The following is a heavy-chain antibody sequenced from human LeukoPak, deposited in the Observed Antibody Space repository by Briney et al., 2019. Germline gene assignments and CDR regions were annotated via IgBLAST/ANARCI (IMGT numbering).Heavy chain of an antibody. V-gene: IGHV1-69*13. CDR2: IIPIFGTA. Sequence: SVKVSCKPSGGTFSSYAISWVRQAPGQGLEWMGGIIPIFGTANYAQKFQGRVTITADESTSTAYMELSSLRSEDTAVYYCARARGGYGDYRRGDYFDYWGQGTLVTVSS. J-gene: IGHJ4*02. D-gene: IGHD4-17*01. CDR1: GGTFSSYA. CDR3: ARARGGYGDYRRGDYFDY.